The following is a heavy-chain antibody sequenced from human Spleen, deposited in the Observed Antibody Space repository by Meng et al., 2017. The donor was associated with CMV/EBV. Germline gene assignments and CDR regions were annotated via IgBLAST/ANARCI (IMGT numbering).Heavy chain of an antibody. CDR2: VGGCDGDT. Sequence: ASVKVSCKASGYTFSRYGISWVRQAPGHGLEWMGWVGGCDGDTNYGPELQGRVTMTTDTSTNTVYMELRSLRSDDTAVYYCARDWECLARSDVFDIWGQGTMVTVSS. CDR3: ARDWECLARSDVFDI. V-gene: IGHV1-18*01. J-gene: IGHJ3*02. D-gene: IGHD1-26*01. CDR1: GYTFSRYG.